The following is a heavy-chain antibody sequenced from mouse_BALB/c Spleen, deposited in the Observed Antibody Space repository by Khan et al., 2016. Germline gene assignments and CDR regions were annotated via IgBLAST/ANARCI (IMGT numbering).Heavy chain of an antibody. D-gene: IGHD1-1*02. CDR2: IHYSGST. J-gene: IGHJ4*01. V-gene: IGHV3-1*02. CDR3: ARYGYYAIDY. Sequence: EVQLQESGPDLVKPSQSLSLTCTVTGYSITSGYSWHWIRPFPGNKLEWLGYIHYSGSTNYNPSLQSPISITLDTSKNQFFLQLNSVTTEDTATYYCARYGYYAIDYWGQGTSVTVSS. CDR1: GYSITSGYS.